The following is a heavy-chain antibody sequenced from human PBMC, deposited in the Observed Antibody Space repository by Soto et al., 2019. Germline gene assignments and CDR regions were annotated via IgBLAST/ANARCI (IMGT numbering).Heavy chain of an antibody. Sequence: GESLKISCKGSGYSFTSYWISWVRQMPGKGLEWMGRIYPSDSYTSYSPSFQGHVTISADKSISTAYLQWSSLKASDTAMYYCARMSSSWYLADVWGQGTTVTVSS. CDR1: GYSFTSYW. J-gene: IGHJ6*02. V-gene: IGHV5-10-1*01. CDR2: IYPSDSYT. D-gene: IGHD6-13*01. CDR3: ARMSSSWYLADV.